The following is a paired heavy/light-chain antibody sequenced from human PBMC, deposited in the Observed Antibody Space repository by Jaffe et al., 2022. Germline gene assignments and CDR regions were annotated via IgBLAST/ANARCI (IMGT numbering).Heavy chain of an antibody. CDR2: MNPRSGNT. CDR3: VRRGVVAARY. D-gene: IGHD6-19*01. V-gene: IGHV1-8*01. Sequence: QVQLVQSGAEVKKPGASVKVSCKASGYTFSNYDIHWVRQATGQGLEWMGWMNPRSGNTGYIEKFKGRVSMTRDTSTTTAYMELSSLTSDDTAVYYCVRRGVVAARYWGQGTLVTVSS. CDR1: GYTFSNYD. J-gene: IGHJ4*02.
Light chain of an antibody. CDR2: EAS. Sequence: EIVMTQTPLSMSVTPGQPATISCRSNQSLLHSDGNSYLYWFLQKPGQSQKFLIYEASNRFIGVPDRFGGSGSETDFTLKISRVESEDVGTYYCMQSIQVPLTFGGGTKVEIK. J-gene: IGKJ4*01. V-gene: IGKV2D-29*02. CDR1: QSLLHSDGNSY. CDR3: MQSIQVPLT.